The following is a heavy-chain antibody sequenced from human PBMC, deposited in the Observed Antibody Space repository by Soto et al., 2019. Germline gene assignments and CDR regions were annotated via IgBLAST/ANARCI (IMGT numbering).Heavy chain of an antibody. CDR3: ERSEAIFNSTGGMDV. V-gene: IGHV4-59*01. CDR1: GGSITSFY. D-gene: IGHD3-3*01. J-gene: IGHJ6*02. Sequence: TSETLSLTCTVSGGSITSFYWSWVRQTPGKGLEWIGHISYTGSTNYNPSLKSRVTIAVDTSKNQFSLNLTSVTAADTAVYYCERSEAIFNSTGGMDVWGQGTTVTVSS. CDR2: ISYTGST.